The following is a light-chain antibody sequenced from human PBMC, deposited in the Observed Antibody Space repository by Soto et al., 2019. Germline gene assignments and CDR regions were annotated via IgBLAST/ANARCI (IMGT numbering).Light chain of an antibody. CDR3: CSYAGSFTWV. J-gene: IGLJ3*02. Sequence: QSALTQPASVSGSPGQSITISCTGTSSDVGSYTLVSWYQQHPGKAPKLMIYEGSRRPSGVSDRFSGSRSGNTASLTISGLQAEDEADYYCCSYAGSFTWVFGEGTKLTVL. CDR2: EGS. V-gene: IGLV2-23*01. CDR1: SSDVGSYTL.